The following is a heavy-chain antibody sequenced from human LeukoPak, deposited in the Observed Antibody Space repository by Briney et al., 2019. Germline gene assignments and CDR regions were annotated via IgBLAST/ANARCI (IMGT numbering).Heavy chain of an antibody. CDR1: GYTFTSYG. CDR2: ISAYNGNT. J-gene: IGHJ4*02. Sequence: GASVKVSCKASGYTFTSYGISWVRQAPGQGLEWMGWISAYNGNTNYAQKLQGRVTMTTDISTSTAYMELRSLRSDDTAVYYCARDPLDYGDNYFDYWGQGTLVTVSS. V-gene: IGHV1-18*01. CDR3: ARDPLDYGDNYFDY. D-gene: IGHD4-17*01.